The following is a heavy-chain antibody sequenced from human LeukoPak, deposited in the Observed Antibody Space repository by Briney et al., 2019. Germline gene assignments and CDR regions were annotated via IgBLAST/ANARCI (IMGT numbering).Heavy chain of an antibody. Sequence: GASVTVSCKASGYTFTSYGIRWVRQAPGQGREWMGWISAYNCNKHYAQKLQGRGTMTTATSTSTAYMELRRLRSADTAVYYCARAPCGLAYCGGDAWPSDYWGQGTLVTVSS. CDR1: GYTFTSYG. CDR3: ARAPCGLAYCGGDAWPSDY. CDR2: ISAYNCNK. V-gene: IGHV1-18*01. J-gene: IGHJ4*02. D-gene: IGHD2-21*02.